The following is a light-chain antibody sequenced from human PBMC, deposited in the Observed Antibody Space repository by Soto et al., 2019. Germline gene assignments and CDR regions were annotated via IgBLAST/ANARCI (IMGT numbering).Light chain of an antibody. CDR1: QGIANF. CDR2: GAS. Sequence: IQLTQSPSSLSASVGDRVTISCRASQGIANFLAWYQQKPGKAPKLLIYGASTLQSGVPSRFSGSGSGTDFTLTISSLKPEDFATYYCQQLNSFRIPFGPGTKVDIK. CDR3: QQLNSFRIP. J-gene: IGKJ3*01. V-gene: IGKV1-9*01.